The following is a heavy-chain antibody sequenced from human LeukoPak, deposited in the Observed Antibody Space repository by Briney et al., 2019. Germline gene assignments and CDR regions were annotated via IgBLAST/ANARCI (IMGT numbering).Heavy chain of an antibody. V-gene: IGHV3-74*01. CDR2: INGDGSST. Sequence: GRSLRLSCAASGFTFSRYGTHWVRHAPGKGLVWVSRINGDGSSTTYADSVKGRFTISRDTAKNTLYLQMNSLRAEDTAVYYCARARYCSGGSCYLDYWGQGTLVTVSS. CDR1: GFTFSRYG. CDR3: ARARYCSGGSCYLDY. D-gene: IGHD2-15*01. J-gene: IGHJ4*02.